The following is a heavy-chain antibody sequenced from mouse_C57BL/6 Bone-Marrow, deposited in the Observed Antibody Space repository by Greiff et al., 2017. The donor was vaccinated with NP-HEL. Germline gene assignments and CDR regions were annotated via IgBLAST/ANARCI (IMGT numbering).Heavy chain of an antibody. V-gene: IGHV1-47*01. CDR1: GYTFTTYP. Sequence: QVQLQQSGAELVKPGASVKMSCKASGYTFTTYPIEWLKQNHGKSLEWIGNFHPYNDDTKYNEKFKGKATLTVEKSSSTVYLELSRLTSDYSAVYYCARGRGDYDDGFAYWGQGTLVTVSA. CDR2: FHPYNDDT. CDR3: ARGRGDYDDGFAY. D-gene: IGHD2-4*01. J-gene: IGHJ3*01.